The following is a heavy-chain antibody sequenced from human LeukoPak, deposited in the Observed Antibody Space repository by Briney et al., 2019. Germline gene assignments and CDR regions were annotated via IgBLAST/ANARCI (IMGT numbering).Heavy chain of an antibody. V-gene: IGHV4-59*08. Sequence: SETLSLTCTVSGSSISSYYWSWIRQPPGKGLEWIGYIYYSGSTSYNPSLKSRVTISVDTSKNQFSLKLSSVTAADTAVYYCARHGTSGSYAVYWGQGTLVTVSS. J-gene: IGHJ4*02. CDR2: IYYSGST. D-gene: IGHD1-26*01. CDR1: GSSISSYY. CDR3: ARHGTSGSYAVY.